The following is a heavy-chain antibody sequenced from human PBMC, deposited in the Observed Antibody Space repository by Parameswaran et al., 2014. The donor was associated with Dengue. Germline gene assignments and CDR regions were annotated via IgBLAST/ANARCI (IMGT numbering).Heavy chain of an antibody. Sequence: VRQMPGKGLEWVSVIYSGGSTYYADSVKGRFTISRDNSKNTLYLQMNSLRAEDTAVYYCARGVAVAGVYYYGMDVWGQGTTVTVSS. CDR3: ARGVAVAGVYYYGMDV. CDR2: IYSGGST. D-gene: IGHD6-19*01. V-gene: IGHV3-53*01. J-gene: IGHJ6*02.